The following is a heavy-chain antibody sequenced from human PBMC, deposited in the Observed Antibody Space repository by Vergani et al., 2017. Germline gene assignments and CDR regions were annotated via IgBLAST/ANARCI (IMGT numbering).Heavy chain of an antibody. Sequence: EVQLVESGGGLVQPGRSLRLSCTASGFTFGDYAMSWVRQAPGKGLEWVGFIRSKAYGGTTEYAASVKGRFTISRDDSKSIAYLQMNSLKTEDTAVYYCTRCGLGWRFLEWSYYYYMDVWGKGTTVTVSS. J-gene: IGHJ6*03. CDR2: IRSKAYGGTT. D-gene: IGHD3-3*01. CDR3: TRCGLGWRFLEWSYYYYMDV. V-gene: IGHV3-49*04. CDR1: GFTFGDYA.